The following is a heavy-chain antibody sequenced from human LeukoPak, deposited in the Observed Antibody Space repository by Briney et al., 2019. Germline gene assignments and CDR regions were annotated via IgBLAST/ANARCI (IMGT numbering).Heavy chain of an antibody. CDR1: GGSISADYY. V-gene: IGHV4-31*03. CDR2: IYYSGST. Sequence: SQNLSLTCSVSGGSISADYYWNWIRQHPGKGLEWIGYIYYSGSTYYNPSLKSRVTISVDTSKNQFSLKLSSVTAADTAVYYCASRNYDSSGWDFDYWGQGTLVTVSS. CDR3: ASRNYDSSGWDFDY. D-gene: IGHD3-22*01. J-gene: IGHJ4*02.